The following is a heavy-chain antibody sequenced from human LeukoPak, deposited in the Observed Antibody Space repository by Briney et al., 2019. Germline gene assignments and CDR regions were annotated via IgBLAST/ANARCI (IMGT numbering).Heavy chain of an antibody. CDR3: ARGYSSFPD. Sequence: PSETLSLTCTVSGGSISSYYWSWIRQPPGKGLEWVGYIHYSGSTIYNPSLKSRVTMSLDTSKNQLSLRLSSMTAADTAVYYCARGYSSFPDWGQGTLVTVSS. V-gene: IGHV4-59*01. D-gene: IGHD5-18*01. J-gene: IGHJ4*02. CDR2: IHYSGST. CDR1: GGSISSYY.